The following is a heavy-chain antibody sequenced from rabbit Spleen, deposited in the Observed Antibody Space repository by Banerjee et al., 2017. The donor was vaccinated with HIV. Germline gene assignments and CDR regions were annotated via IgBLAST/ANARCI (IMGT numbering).Heavy chain of an antibody. D-gene: IGHD1-1*01. J-gene: IGHJ3*01. CDR2: IDPIFGTT. V-gene: IGHV1S47*01. Sequence: QEQLVESGGGLVQPGGSLKLSCKASGFDFSSYGVSWVRQAPGKGLEWIGYIDPIFGTTYYASWVNGRFSISRENTRNTVSLQLNSLTAADTATYFCARDPAYASGGGASIPYLWSQGTLVTVS. CDR3: ARDPAYASGGGASIPYL. CDR1: GFDFSSYG.